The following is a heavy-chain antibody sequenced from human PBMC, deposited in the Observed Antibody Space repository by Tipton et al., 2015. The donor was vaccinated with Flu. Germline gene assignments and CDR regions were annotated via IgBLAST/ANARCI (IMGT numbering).Heavy chain of an antibody. CDR2: IYSGGST. CDR1: GFTVSSNY. J-gene: IGHJ3*02. CDR3: ARDALAYCGGDCYSGAFDI. D-gene: IGHD2-21*01. Sequence: SLRLSCAASGFTVSSNYMSWVRQAPGKGLEWVSVIYSGGSTYYADSVKGRFTISRDNAKNSLYLQMNSLRAEDTAVYYCARDALAYCGGDCYSGAFDIWGQGTMVTVSS. V-gene: IGHV3-53*01.